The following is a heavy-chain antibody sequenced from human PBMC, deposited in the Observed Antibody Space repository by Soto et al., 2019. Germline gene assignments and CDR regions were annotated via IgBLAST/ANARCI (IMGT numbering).Heavy chain of an antibody. J-gene: IGHJ5*02. V-gene: IGHV1-69*01. Sequence: QVQLVQSGAEVKKPGSSVKVSCKASGGTFSSYAISWVRQAPGQGLEWMGGIIPIFGTANYAQKFQDRVTTTADESTSTAYMELSSLRSEDTAVYYCARGSATMVRGVMGWFDPWGQGTLVTVSS. CDR3: ARGSATMVRGVMGWFDP. D-gene: IGHD3-10*01. CDR1: GGTFSSYA. CDR2: IIPIFGTA.